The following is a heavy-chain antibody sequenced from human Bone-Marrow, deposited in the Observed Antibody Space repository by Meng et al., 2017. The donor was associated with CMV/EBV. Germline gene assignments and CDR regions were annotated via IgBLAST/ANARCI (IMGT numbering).Heavy chain of an antibody. V-gene: IGHV1-2*02. CDR3: ATAPVLMVYRAFDP. J-gene: IGHJ5*02. CDR1: GYTFTGYY. Sequence: ASVKVSCKASGYTFTGYYMHWVRQAPGQGLEWMGWINPNSGGTNYAQKFQGRVTMTRDTSISTAYMELSRLRSDDTAVYDCATAPVLMVYRAFDPWGQGTRVTGSS. CDR2: INPNSGGT. D-gene: IGHD2-8*01.